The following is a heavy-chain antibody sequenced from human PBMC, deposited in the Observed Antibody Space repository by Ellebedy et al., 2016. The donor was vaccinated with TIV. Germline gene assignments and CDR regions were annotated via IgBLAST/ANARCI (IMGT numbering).Heavy chain of an antibody. Sequence: PGGSLRLSCAASGSFFSGSTMHWVRQAHGKGLEWVGRIRSKPKGYATAYAASVKDRFTVSRDDSKKTAYLQMNSLNTEDTAVYYCISQYCGDGACSYPDYWGQGTLVTVSS. D-gene: IGHD2-21*01. J-gene: IGHJ4*02. CDR1: GSFFSGST. V-gene: IGHV3-73*01. CDR3: ISQYCGDGACSYPDY. CDR2: IRSKPKGYAT.